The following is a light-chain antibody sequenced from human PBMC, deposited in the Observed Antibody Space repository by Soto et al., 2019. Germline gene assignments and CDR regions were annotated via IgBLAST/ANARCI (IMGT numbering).Light chain of an antibody. CDR1: SSDVGGYNY. CDR3: SSYTINSTQV. Sequence: QSALTQPASVSGSPGQSITISCTGTSSDVGGYNYVSWYQQHPGKAPKLMIYGVTSRPSGVSNRFSGSKSADTASLTISGLQAEDEADYYCSSYTINSTQVFGTGTKSPS. V-gene: IGLV2-14*01. J-gene: IGLJ1*01. CDR2: GVT.